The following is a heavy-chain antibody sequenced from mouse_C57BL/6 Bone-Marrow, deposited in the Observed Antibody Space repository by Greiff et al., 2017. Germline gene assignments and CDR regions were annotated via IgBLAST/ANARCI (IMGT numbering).Heavy chain of an antibody. Sequence: QVQLQQPGAELVKPGASVKVSCKASGYTFTSYWMHWVKQRPGQGLEWIGRIHPSDSDTNYKQKFKGKATLTVDKSSSTAYMQLSSLTSEDSAVYYCASITTVVSIRAMDYWGQGTSVTVSS. V-gene: IGHV1-74*01. CDR1: GYTFTSYW. J-gene: IGHJ4*01. CDR2: IHPSDSDT. D-gene: IGHD1-1*01. CDR3: ASITTVVSIRAMDY.